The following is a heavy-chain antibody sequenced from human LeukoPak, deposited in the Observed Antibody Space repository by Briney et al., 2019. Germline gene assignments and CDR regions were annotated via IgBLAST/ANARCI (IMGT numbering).Heavy chain of an antibody. Sequence: GGSLRLSCAASGFTFSSYEMNWVRQAPGKGLEWVSYITSSGSTTHYADSVKGRFTISRDNAKNSLYLQMNSLRAEDTAVYYCAELGITMIGGVWGKGTTVTISS. CDR2: ITSSGSTT. CDR3: AELGITMIGGV. V-gene: IGHV3-48*03. CDR1: GFTFSSYE. J-gene: IGHJ6*04. D-gene: IGHD3-10*02.